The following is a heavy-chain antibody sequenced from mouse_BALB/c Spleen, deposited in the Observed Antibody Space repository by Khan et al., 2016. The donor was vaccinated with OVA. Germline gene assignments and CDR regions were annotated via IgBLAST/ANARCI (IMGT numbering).Heavy chain of an antibody. CDR1: GYTFTDHT. CDR3: GRGGGGDRFAY. J-gene: IGHJ3*01. Sequence: QVQLKQSGAELVRPGVSVKISCKGSGYTFTDHTIHWVKQSHAKSLEWIGVISTYYGDADYNQRFKGKATMTVDKSSSTAYMELARLTSEDSAIYYGGRGGGGDRFAYWGQGTLVTISA. V-gene: IGHV1S137*01. CDR2: ISTYYGDA.